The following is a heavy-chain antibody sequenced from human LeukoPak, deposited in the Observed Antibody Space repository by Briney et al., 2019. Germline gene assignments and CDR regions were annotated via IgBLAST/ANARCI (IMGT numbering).Heavy chain of an antibody. D-gene: IGHD6-13*01. CDR1: GYTFTGYY. J-gene: IGHJ5*02. CDR3: ARGKLAAPGRTGYNWFDP. V-gene: IGHV1-2*02. CDR2: INPNSGGT. Sequence: ASVKVSCKASGYTFTGYYIHWVRQAPGQGLEWMGWINPNSGGTNYAQKFQGRVTMPRDTSITTAYMELSGLRSDDTAIYYCARGKLAAPGRTGYNWFDPWGQGTLVTVAS.